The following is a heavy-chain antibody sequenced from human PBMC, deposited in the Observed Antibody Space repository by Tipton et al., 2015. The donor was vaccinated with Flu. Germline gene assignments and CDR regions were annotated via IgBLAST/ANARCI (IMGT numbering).Heavy chain of an antibody. D-gene: IGHD3-10*01. CDR3: ARDRANFYGSGSIPDYYDHYGLDV. CDR2: IYTSGSS. CDR1: GDSISGYY. J-gene: IGHJ6*02. Sequence: TLSLTCTVSGDSISGYYWSWIRQPAGKGLEWIGRIYTSGSSDYNPSLKSRLTMSLDTSKNKFSLKLSSVTAADTAVYYCARDRANFYGSGSIPDYYDHYGLDVWGQGTTVTVSS. V-gene: IGHV4-4*07.